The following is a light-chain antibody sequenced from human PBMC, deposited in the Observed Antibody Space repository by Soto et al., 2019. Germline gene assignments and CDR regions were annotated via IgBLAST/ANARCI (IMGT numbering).Light chain of an antibody. CDR3: QQSYGTPLT. V-gene: IGKV1-39*01. CDR2: AAS. CDR1: QSISNY. Sequence: DMEMTQSPSSLSASVGDRVTITCRASQSISNYLNWYQHKPGKVPKLLTYAASSLQSGVPTRFSGSGSVTDFTLTINSLQPEDFATYYCQQSYGTPLTFGGGTKIEIK. J-gene: IGKJ4*02.